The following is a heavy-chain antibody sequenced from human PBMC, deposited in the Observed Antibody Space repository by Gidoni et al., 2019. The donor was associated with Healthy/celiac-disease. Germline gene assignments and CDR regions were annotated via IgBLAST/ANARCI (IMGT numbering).Heavy chain of an antibody. J-gene: IGHJ6*02. CDR1: GYTFTSYY. CDR3: ARDNSSGWQSHYYYYGMDV. CDR2: INPSGGST. D-gene: IGHD6-19*01. V-gene: IGHV1-46*01. Sequence: QVQLVQSGAEVKKPGASVKVSCKASGYTFTSYYMHWVRQAPGQGLEWMGIINPSGGSTSYAQKFQGRVTMTRDTSTSTVYMELSSLRSEDTAVYYCARDNSSGWQSHYYYYGMDVWGQGTTVTVSS.